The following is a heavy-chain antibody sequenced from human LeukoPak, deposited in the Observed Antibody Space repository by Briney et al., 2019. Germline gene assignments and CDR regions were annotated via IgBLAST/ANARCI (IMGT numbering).Heavy chain of an antibody. V-gene: IGHV4-4*07. J-gene: IGHJ4*02. D-gene: IGHD1-26*01. CDR1: GGSISRYY. CDR3: ARSLYSGSYYYFDY. Sequence: SETLSLTCTVSGGSISRYYWSWIRQPAGKGLEWIGRIYTSGSTNYNPSLKSRVTMSVDTSKNQFSLKLSSVTAADTAVYYCARSLYSGSYYYFDYWGQGTLVTVSS. CDR2: IYTSGST.